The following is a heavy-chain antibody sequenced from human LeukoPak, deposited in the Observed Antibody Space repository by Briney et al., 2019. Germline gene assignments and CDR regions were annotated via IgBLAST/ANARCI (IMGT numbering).Heavy chain of an antibody. Sequence: PSETLSLTCAVYGGSFSGYYWSWIRQPPGKGLEWIGEINHTGSSNYNPSLKSRVTISVDTSKNQFSLKVSSVTAADTAVYYCARRPDFWSGYFGYYYYYMDVWGKGTTVTVSS. CDR1: GGSFSGYY. CDR3: ARRPDFWSGYFGYYYYYMDV. V-gene: IGHV4-34*01. CDR2: INHTGSS. J-gene: IGHJ6*03. D-gene: IGHD3-3*01.